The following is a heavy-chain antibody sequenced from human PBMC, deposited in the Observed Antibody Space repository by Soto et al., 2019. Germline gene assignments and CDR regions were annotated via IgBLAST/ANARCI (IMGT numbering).Heavy chain of an antibody. CDR2: IIATLDLT. Sequence: QVQLVQSGPELKKPGSSVRVSCRASGGTCNSYTITWVRQSPGQGLEWLGRIIATLDLTNSAQNFQGRVTITADKSTSTADMELTSLRSEATAVYYRATAIGDQKAVDNWGQGTVVTGSS. D-gene: IGHD5-18*01. CDR3: ATAIGDQKAVDN. CDR1: GGTCNSYT. J-gene: IGHJ3*02. V-gene: IGHV1-69*02.